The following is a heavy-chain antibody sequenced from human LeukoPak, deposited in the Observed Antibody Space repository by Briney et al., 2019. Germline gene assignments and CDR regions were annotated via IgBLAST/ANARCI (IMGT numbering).Heavy chain of an antibody. J-gene: IGHJ5*02. CDR1: GFTFSSYG. CDR3: PPMVRGVFSWFDP. D-gene: IGHD3-10*01. V-gene: IGHV3-30*02. CDR2: IRSDGSVK. Sequence: PGGSLRLSCAASGFTFSSYGMDWVRQAPGKGLEWVSFIRSDGSVKFYADSVKGRSTISRDNSRNTLYLQMNSLRAEDTAVYYCPPMVRGVFSWFDPWGQGTLVTVSS.